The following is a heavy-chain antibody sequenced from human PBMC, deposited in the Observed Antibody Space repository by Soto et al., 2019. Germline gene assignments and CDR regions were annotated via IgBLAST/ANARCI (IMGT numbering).Heavy chain of an antibody. D-gene: IGHD2-2*02. J-gene: IGHJ5*01. V-gene: IGHV4-4*02. CDR1: GDSISSINW. Sequence: QVRLQESGPGLVKPSGTLSLTCDVSGDSISSINWWIWVRQPPGKGLQWIGEVYHTGTTNYNPSLKSRVTISVDKSRNHFSLNVTSVTAADTAVYYCARYSGFFAISLLDTWGQGALVTVSS. CDR2: VYHTGTT. CDR3: ARYSGFFAISLLDT.